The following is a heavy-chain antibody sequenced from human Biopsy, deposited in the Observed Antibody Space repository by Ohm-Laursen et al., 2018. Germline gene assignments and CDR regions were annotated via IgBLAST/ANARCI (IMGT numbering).Heavy chain of an antibody. Sequence: SDTLSLTCAVYVGSFSGYYWSWIRQPPGKGLEWIGEIKHSGSTNYNPSLKSRVTMSVDTSKKQLSLKVRSVTAADTAVYYCAREEYSSSIFDRWGQGTLLTVSS. CDR3: AREEYSSSIFDR. CDR1: VGSFSGYY. J-gene: IGHJ4*02. CDR2: IKHSGST. V-gene: IGHV4-34*01. D-gene: IGHD6-6*01.